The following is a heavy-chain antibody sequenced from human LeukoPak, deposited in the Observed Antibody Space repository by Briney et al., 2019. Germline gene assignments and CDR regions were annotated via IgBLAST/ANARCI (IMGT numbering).Heavy chain of an antibody. D-gene: IGHD5-12*01. CDR1: GYTFTSYY. V-gene: IGHV1-46*01. J-gene: IGHJ4*02. CDR3: ARGEGYPTGLGKGYFDY. Sequence: ASVKVSCKASGYTFTSYYMHWVRQAPGQGLEWMGIINPSGGSTSYAQKFQGRVTMTRDTSTSTVYMELSSLRSEDTAVYYCARGEGYPTGLGKGYFDYWGQGTLVTVSS. CDR2: INPSGGST.